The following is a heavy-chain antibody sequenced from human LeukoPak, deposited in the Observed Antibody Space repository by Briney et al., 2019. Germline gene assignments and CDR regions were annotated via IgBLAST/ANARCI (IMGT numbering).Heavy chain of an antibody. V-gene: IGHV4-34*01. CDR3: ARAGETVTARYFDL. CDR2: INHSGST. J-gene: IGHJ2*01. CDR1: GGSFSGYY. D-gene: IGHD4-17*01. Sequence: SGTLSLTCAVYGGSFSGYYWSWIRQPPGKGLEWIGEINHSGSTNYNPSLKSRVTISVDTSKNQFSLKLSSVTAADTAVYYCARAGETVTARYFDLWGRGTLVTVSS.